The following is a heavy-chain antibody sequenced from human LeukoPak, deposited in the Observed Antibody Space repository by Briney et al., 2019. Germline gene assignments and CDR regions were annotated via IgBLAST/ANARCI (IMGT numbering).Heavy chain of an antibody. V-gene: IGHV3-30*04. CDR1: GFTFSSYA. J-gene: IGHJ3*02. CDR2: ISYDGSNK. D-gene: IGHD2-2*01. Sequence: GRSLRLSCAASGFTFSSYAMHWVRQAPGKGLEWVAVISYDGSNKYYADSVKGRFTISRDNSKNTLYLQMNSLRAEDTAVYYCARSLVVVPAIDAFDIWGQGTMVTVSS. CDR3: ARSLVVVPAIDAFDI.